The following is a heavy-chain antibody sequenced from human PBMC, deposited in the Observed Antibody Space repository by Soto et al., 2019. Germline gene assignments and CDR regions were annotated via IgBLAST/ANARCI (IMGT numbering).Heavy chain of an antibody. CDR2: IIPIFGTA. J-gene: IGHJ6*02. CDR1: GGTFSSYA. Sequence: QVQLVQSGAEVKKPGSSVKVSCKASGGTFSSYAISWVRQAPGQGLGWMGGIIPIFGTANYAQKFQGRVTITADESTSTAYMELSSLRSEDTAVYYCARGLAGRFLEWLSPYYYGMDVWGQGTTVTVSS. V-gene: IGHV1-69*01. D-gene: IGHD3-3*01. CDR3: ARGLAGRFLEWLSPYYYGMDV.